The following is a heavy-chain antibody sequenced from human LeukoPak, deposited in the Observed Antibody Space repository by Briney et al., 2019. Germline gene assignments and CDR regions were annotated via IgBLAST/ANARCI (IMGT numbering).Heavy chain of an antibody. V-gene: IGHV4-31*03. J-gene: IGHJ5*02. CDR3: ARDQGGVVRGVIDWFDP. CDR1: GGSIRSGSFY. CDR2: IYYSGTT. Sequence: PSETLSLTCTVSGGSIRSGSFYWTCIRQHPGKGLECIGYIYYSGTTYYNPSLKSRVSISIDTSKNQFALKLSSVTAADTAVYYCARDQGGVVRGVIDWFDPWGQGALVTVSS. D-gene: IGHD3-10*01.